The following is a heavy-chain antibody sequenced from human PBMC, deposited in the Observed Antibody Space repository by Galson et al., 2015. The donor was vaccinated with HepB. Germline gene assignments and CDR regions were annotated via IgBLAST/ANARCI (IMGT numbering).Heavy chain of an antibody. J-gene: IGHJ5*01. V-gene: IGHV5-10-1*01. Sequence: SGAEVKKPGESLRISCEASGYKFSSYSITWVRQMPEKGLEWMGGIDPTNSYSNYSPSSQGHVPMSVDNSINTAFLYWSSLKASDTATYYCARQGSGWYSGGNWFDSWGQGTQVTVSS. CDR3: ARQGSGWYSGGNWFDS. D-gene: IGHD6-19*01. CDR2: IDPTNSYS. CDR1: GYKFSSYS.